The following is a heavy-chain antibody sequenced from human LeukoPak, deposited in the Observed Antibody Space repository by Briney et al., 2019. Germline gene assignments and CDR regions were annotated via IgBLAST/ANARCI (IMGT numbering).Heavy chain of an antibody. CDR2: IYYSGST. V-gene: IGHV4-39*07. D-gene: IGHD3-16*01. J-gene: IGHJ3*02. CDR3: ARLWGI. CDR1: GGSISSTSYY. Sequence: SETLSLTCTVSGGSISSTSYYWGWIRQPPGKGLEWIVSIYYSGSTYYNPSLKSRFTISVDTSKNQFSLKLCSVTAADTAVYYCARLWGIWGQGTMVTVSS.